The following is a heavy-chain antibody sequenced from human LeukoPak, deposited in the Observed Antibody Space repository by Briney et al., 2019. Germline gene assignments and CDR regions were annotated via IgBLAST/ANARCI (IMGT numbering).Heavy chain of an antibody. V-gene: IGHV3-74*01. CDR3: ARGPNSYYYMDV. CDR1: GFTFSSYW. Sequence: PGGSLRLSCVASGFTFSSYWMHWVRQDPRKGLVWVSRISGDGRNINYADSVRGRFTISRDNAKNTLYLQMNTLRVEDTAVYYCARGPNSYYYMDVWGKGTTVTVSS. J-gene: IGHJ6*03. CDR2: ISGDGRNI.